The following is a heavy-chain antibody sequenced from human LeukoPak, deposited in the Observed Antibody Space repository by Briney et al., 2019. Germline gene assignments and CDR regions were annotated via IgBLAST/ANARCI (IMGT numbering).Heavy chain of an antibody. Sequence: PGGSLRLSCAASGFTFSDYSMNWVRQAPGKGLEWVSVIYSGGSTYYADSVKGRFTISRDNSKNTLYLQMNSLRAEDTAVYYCARNWNFDYWGQGTLVTVSS. CDR1: GFTFSDYS. D-gene: IGHD1-1*01. V-gene: IGHV3-66*01. J-gene: IGHJ4*02. CDR2: IYSGGST. CDR3: ARNWNFDY.